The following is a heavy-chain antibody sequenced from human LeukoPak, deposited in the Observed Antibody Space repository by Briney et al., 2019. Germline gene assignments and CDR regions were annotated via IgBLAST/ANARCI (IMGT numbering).Heavy chain of an antibody. D-gene: IGHD3-10*01. CDR1: GYTFTGNY. J-gene: IGHJ6*02. V-gene: IGHV1-2*06. CDR2: INPISGGT. CDR3: ARGIKGNYGSGSYLYDYYGVDV. Sequence: ASVKVSFKASGYTFTGNYIHWMRQAPGQGLEWMGRINPISGGTNVAQKFQGRVTMTRDTSINTVYMELSRLRSDDAAVYFCARGIKGNYGSGSYLYDYYGVDVLGQGTTVTVSS.